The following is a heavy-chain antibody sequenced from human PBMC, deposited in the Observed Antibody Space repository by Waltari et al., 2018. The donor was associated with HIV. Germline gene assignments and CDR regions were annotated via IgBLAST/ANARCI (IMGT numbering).Heavy chain of an antibody. CDR1: GFTFSDYL. CDR2: ISGEGENS. CDR3: ARTFGVVWGAPKFFDH. J-gene: IGHJ4*02. Sequence: EVEVLESGGKWVPTRGSLRLSCECVGFTFSDYLMKWVRKGPGKGLMWVPGISGEGENSFWKDSLRGRATVSRANYKNTLFLEISNLRFEDTATYYCARTFGVVWGAPKFFDHWGRGTLFSVSS. V-gene: IGHV3-23*01. D-gene: IGHD3-10*01.